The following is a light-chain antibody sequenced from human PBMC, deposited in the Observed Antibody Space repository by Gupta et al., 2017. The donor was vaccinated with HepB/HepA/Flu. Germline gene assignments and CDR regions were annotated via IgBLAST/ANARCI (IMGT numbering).Light chain of an antibody. V-gene: IGKV1-5*03. CDR2: KAS. Sequence: DIQMTPSPSTLSASVGDRVTIACRASQTITTYLAWYQQKPGKAPKVLIYKASILESGVPSRFSGSGSGTEFTLTISSLQPDDFATYYCQQYNNYPRTFGQGTKVEIK. CDR3: QQYNNYPRT. CDR1: QTITTY. J-gene: IGKJ1*01.